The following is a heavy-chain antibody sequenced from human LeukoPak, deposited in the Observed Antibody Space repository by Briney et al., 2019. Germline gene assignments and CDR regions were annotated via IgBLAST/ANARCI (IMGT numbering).Heavy chain of an antibody. CDR2: IIPIFGTA. CDR3: ASGHYDSSGYYHDY. V-gene: IGHV1-69*05. Sequence: ASVKVSCKASGGTFSSYAISWVRQAPGQGLEWMGGIIPIFGTANYAQKFQGRVTITTDESTSTAYMELSSLRSEDTAVYYCASGHYDSSGYYHDYWGQGTLVTVYS. D-gene: IGHD3-22*01. J-gene: IGHJ4*02. CDR1: GGTFSSYA.